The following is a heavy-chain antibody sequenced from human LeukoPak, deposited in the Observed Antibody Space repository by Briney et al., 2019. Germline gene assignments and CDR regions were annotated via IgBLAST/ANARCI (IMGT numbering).Heavy chain of an antibody. CDR2: ISSSGSTI. Sequence: GGSLRLSCAASGFTFSSYEMNWVRQAPGKGLEWVSYISSSGSTIYYADSVKGRFTISRDNSKNSLYLQMNSLRAEDTAVYYCAELGITMIGGVWGKGATVTISS. D-gene: IGHD3-10*02. V-gene: IGHV3-48*03. CDR1: GFTFSSYE. CDR3: AELGITMIGGV. J-gene: IGHJ6*04.